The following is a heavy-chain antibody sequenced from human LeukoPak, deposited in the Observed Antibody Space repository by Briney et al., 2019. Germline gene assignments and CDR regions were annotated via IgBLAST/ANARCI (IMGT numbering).Heavy chain of an antibody. CDR3: AKVPSSSWSYFVY. V-gene: IGHV3-23*01. Sequence: GGSLRLSCAASGFTFSSYDMSWVRQAPGKWLEWVSAISGGGGTTYYADSVEGRFTISRDNSNNTLYMQMNSLRAEDTAVYYCAKVPSSSWSYFVYCGQGTLVTVSS. CDR1: GFTFSSYD. D-gene: IGHD6-13*01. CDR2: ISGGGGTT. J-gene: IGHJ4*02.